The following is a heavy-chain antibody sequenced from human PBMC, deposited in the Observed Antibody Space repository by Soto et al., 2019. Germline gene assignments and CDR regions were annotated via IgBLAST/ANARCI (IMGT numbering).Heavy chain of an antibody. Sequence: EVQLVESGGGLVQPGGSLRLSCAASGFTVSSNYMSWVRQAPGKGLEWVSVIYSGGSTYYADSVKGRFTISRDNSKNTRYLQMNSLRAEDTAVYYCARDIVVVPAAPQGMDVWGQGTTVTVSS. CDR2: IYSGGST. CDR1: GFTVSSNY. J-gene: IGHJ6*02. CDR3: ARDIVVVPAAPQGMDV. V-gene: IGHV3-66*01. D-gene: IGHD2-2*01.